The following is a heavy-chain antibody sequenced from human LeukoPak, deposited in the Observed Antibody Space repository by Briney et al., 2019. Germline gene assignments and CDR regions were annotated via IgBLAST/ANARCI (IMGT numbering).Heavy chain of an antibody. D-gene: IGHD2-21*01. CDR3: AKDVADYYGMDV. Sequence: PGGSLRLSCAASGFTVSSNYMSWVRQAPGKGLEWVSVIYSGGSTYYADSVKGRFTISRDNSKNTLYLQMNSLRAEDTAVYYCAKDVADYYGMDVWGQGTTVTISS. J-gene: IGHJ6*02. V-gene: IGHV3-66*01. CDR1: GFTVSSNY. CDR2: IYSGGST.